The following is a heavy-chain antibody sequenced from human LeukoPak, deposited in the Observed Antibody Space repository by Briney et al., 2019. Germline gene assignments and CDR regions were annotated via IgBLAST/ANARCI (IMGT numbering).Heavy chain of an antibody. Sequence: SGTLSLTCAVSGGSISSYYWSWIRQPPGKGPEWIGYIYYSGSTNYNPSLKSRVTISVDTSKNQFSLKLSSVTAADTAVYYCARERFFRGYSSSSYAFDIWGQGTMVTVSS. D-gene: IGHD6-6*01. CDR3: ARERFFRGYSSSSYAFDI. V-gene: IGHV4-59*01. CDR1: GGSISSYY. CDR2: IYYSGST. J-gene: IGHJ3*02.